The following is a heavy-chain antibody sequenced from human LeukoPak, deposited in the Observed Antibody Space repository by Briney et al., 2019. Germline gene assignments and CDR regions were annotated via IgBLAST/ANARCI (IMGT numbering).Heavy chain of an antibody. CDR2: ISGSSGII. CDR1: GFTFNTYT. D-gene: IGHD4-17*01. Sequence: PGGSLRLSCAASGFTFNTYTMNWVRQAPGKGLEWVSYISGSSGIIDYADSVKGRFTISRDNAKNSLYLQMNSLRAEDTAVYYCARAQHDYGDYDLDYWGQGTLVTVSS. V-gene: IGHV3-48*01. J-gene: IGHJ4*02. CDR3: ARAQHDYGDYDLDY.